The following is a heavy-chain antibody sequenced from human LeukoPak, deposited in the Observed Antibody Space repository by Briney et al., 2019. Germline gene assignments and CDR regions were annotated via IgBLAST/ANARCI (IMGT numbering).Heavy chain of an antibody. V-gene: IGHV5-51*01. Sequence: GESLKISCKGSGYSFTSYWIGWVRQMPGKGLEWMGIIYPGDSDTRYSPSFQGQVTISADKSTSTASLQWSTLKAPDTAMYYCARHDIMDWKIDYWGQGTLVTVSS. CDR2: IYPGDSDT. J-gene: IGHJ4*02. CDR1: GYSFTSYW. D-gene: IGHD1-1*01. CDR3: ARHDIMDWKIDY.